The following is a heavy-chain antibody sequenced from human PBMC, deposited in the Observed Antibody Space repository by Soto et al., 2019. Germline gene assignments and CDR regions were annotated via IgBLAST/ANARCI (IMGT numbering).Heavy chain of an antibody. V-gene: IGHV1-18*01. D-gene: IGHD3-3*01. J-gene: IGHJ6*04. Sequence: GASVKVSCKASGYTFTSYGISWVRQAPGQGLERMGWISAYNGNTNYAQKLQGRVTMTTDTSTSTAYMELRSLRSEDTAMNKYACAGRNIYGMVNIRSGMDVWGEGTTVTVSS. CDR1: GYTFTSYG. CDR2: ISAYNGNT. CDR3: ACAGRNIYGMVNIRSGMDV.